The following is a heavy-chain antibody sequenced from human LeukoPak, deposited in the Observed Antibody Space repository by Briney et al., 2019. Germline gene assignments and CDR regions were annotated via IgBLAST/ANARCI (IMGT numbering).Heavy chain of an antibody. Sequence: PGGFLRLSCAASGFTFSSYSMNWVRQAPGKGLEWVAAISTTSGNIYYADSVKGRFTISRDNAKNSLYLQMNSLRVEDTALYYCARRAPSHDFDDWGQGTLVTVSS. CDR1: GFTFSSYS. CDR2: ISTTSGNI. J-gene: IGHJ4*02. CDR3: ARRAPSHDFDD. V-gene: IGHV3-21*01.